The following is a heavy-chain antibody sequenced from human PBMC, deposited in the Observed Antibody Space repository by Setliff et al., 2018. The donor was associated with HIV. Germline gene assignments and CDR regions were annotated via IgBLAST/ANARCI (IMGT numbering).Heavy chain of an antibody. J-gene: IGHJ3*02. CDR3: ARGGVLLWFGELLGFDI. D-gene: IGHD3-10*01. CDR2: IYYSGRT. CDR1: AYSISSGYY. Sequence: SETLSLTCAVSAYSISSGYYWGWIRQPPGKGLEWIGYIYYSGRTNYNPSLKSRVPISVETSKNQFSLKLSSVPAADTDVYYCARGGVLLWFGELLGFDIWGQGTMVT. V-gene: IGHV4-61*01.